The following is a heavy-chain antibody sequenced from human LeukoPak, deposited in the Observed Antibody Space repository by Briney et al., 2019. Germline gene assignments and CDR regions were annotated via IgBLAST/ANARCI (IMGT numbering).Heavy chain of an antibody. V-gene: IGHV3-74*03. J-gene: IGHJ4*02. CDR2: ISSDGSST. CDR3: ARDQRVTGRPDIDY. Sequence: PGGSLRLSCAASGFTFRNHWMHWVRQTAGKGLVWVSRISSDGSSTTYADSVKGRFTISRDNAKNTLYLQMNNLRAEDTAMYYCARDQRVTGRPDIDYWGQRTLVIVSS. CDR1: GFTFRNHW. D-gene: IGHD6-6*01.